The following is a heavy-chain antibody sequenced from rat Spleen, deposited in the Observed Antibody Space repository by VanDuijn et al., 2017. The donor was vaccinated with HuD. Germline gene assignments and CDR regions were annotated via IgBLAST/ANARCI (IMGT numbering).Heavy chain of an antibody. CDR1: GLSFSNYD. Sequence: EVQLVESGGGLVQPGRSLKLSCAASGLSFSNYDMAWVRQAPTKGLEWVASISYDGTATYYRDSVKGRFTLSRDNAKSTLYMQMDSLRSEDTATYYCTRHDDYWGQGVMVTVSS. V-gene: IGHV5-29*01. J-gene: IGHJ2*01. CDR2: ISYDGTAT. CDR3: TRHDDY.